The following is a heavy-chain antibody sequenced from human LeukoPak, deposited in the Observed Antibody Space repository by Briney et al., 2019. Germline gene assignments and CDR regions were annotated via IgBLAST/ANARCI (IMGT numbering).Heavy chain of an antibody. J-gene: IGHJ4*02. CDR2: IYYSGST. CDR1: GGSISRYY. CDR3: ARGFYGDTFDY. D-gene: IGHD4-17*01. V-gene: IGHV4-59*07. Sequence: SDTLSLTCTVSGGSISRYYWSWIRQPPGKGLEWIGYIYYSGSTNYNPSLKSRVTISVDTSKNQFSLKLSSVTAADTAVYYCARGFYGDTFDYWGQGTLVTVSS.